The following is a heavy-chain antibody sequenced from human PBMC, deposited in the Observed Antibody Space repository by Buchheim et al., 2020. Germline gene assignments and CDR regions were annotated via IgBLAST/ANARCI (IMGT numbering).Heavy chain of an antibody. CDR2: IRYDGRDK. D-gene: IGHD2-21*02. J-gene: IGHJ4*02. Sequence: QVQLVESGGGVVQPGRSLTLSCAAPGFTFSNYGMHWVRQAPGKGLEWVAFIRYDGRDKYYADSVKGRFTISRDNSKNTVYLQMISLRAEDTALYFCATGSLCGGDCYSAWGYWGQGTL. CDR3: ATGSLCGGDCYSAWGY. V-gene: IGHV3-30*02. CDR1: GFTFSNYG.